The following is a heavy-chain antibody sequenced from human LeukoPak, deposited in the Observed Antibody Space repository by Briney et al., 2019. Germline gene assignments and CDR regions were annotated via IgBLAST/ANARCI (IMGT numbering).Heavy chain of an antibody. D-gene: IGHD1-26*01. J-gene: IGHJ6*03. V-gene: IGHV1-2*02. Sequence: ASVKVSCKASGYTFTDYYINWVRQAPGQGLEWIGWINPNSGDTNYAQKFQDRVTMTRDTSISTAYIELNFLRSDDTAVFYCARDSVDSGSYSFIEWDYYYYYYMDVWGKGTTVTVSS. CDR1: GYTFTDYY. CDR2: INPNSGDT. CDR3: ARDSVDSGSYSFIEWDYYYYYYMDV.